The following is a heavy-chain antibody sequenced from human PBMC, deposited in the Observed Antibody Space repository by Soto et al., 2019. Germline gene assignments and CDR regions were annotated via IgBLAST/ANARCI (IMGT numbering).Heavy chain of an antibody. V-gene: IGHV5-51*01. CDR3: ATSGSDYDYYYGMDV. CDR1: GYSFTSYW. J-gene: IGHJ6*02. Sequence: GESLKISCKGSGYSFTSYWIGWVRQMPGKGLEWMGIIYPGDSDTRYSPSFQGQVTISADKSISTAYLQWSSLKASDTAMYYCATSGSDYDYYYGMDVWGQGTTVTVAS. CDR2: IYPGDSDT. D-gene: IGHD3-10*01.